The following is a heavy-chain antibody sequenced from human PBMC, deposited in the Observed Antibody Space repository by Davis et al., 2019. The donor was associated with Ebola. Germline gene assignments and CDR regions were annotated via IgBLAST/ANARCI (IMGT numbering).Heavy chain of an antibody. Sequence: SETLSLTCTVSGGSISNYYWSWIRQPPGKGLEWIGYIYYSGSTNYNPSLKSRVTISVDTSKNKFSLKLTSVTAADTAVYYCARGDSYYDPSGYYAGPEAPDHWGQGTLVSVSS. J-gene: IGHJ4*02. D-gene: IGHD3-22*01. CDR1: GGSISNYY. CDR2: IYYSGST. V-gene: IGHV4-59*12. CDR3: ARGDSYYDPSGYYAGPEAPDH.